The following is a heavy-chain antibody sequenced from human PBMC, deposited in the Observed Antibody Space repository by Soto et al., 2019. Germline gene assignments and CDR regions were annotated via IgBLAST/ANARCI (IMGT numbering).Heavy chain of an antibody. Sequence: SETLSLTCTASGGTISRYYWSWIRQPPGKGLEWIGYMYNTGSTVYNPSFKSRVTISVDTSKNQFSLKLNSVTAADTAVYYCARDLWGYCGTDCYPLDVWGQGTTVTVSS. CDR2: MYNTGST. V-gene: IGHV4-59*01. D-gene: IGHD2-21*02. J-gene: IGHJ6*02. CDR1: GGTISRYY. CDR3: ARDLWGYCGTDCYPLDV.